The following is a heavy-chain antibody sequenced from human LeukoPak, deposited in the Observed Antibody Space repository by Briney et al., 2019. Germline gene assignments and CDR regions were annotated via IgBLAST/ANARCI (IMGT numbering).Heavy chain of an antibody. V-gene: IGHV1-69*01. CDR2: VIPIFGTA. Sequence: GSSVKVSCKASGRTFSSYAISWVRQAPGQGLEWMGGVIPIFGTANYAQKFQGRVTITADESTSTAYMELSSLRSEDTAVYYCARAQELYCSGGSCRFDPWGQGTLVTVSS. CDR1: GRTFSSYA. CDR3: ARAQELYCSGGSCRFDP. D-gene: IGHD2-15*01. J-gene: IGHJ5*02.